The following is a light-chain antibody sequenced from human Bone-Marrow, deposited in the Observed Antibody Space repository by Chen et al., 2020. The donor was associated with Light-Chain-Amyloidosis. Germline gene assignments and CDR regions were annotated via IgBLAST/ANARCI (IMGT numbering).Light chain of an antibody. V-gene: IGLV3-25*03. CDR1: DLPTEY. CDR3: QSADSSGTYEVI. Sequence: SYELTQPPSVSVSPGQTARITCSGDDLPTEYAYWYQQKPGPAPGLVIHRDTERPSGISERFSGSSSGTTATLTISGVQAEDEADYHCQSADSSGTYEVIFGGGTKLTVL. J-gene: IGLJ2*01. CDR2: RDT.